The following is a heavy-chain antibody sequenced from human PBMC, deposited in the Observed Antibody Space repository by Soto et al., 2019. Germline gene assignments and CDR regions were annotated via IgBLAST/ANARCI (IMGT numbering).Heavy chain of an antibody. CDR3: AKDNLNRLLWFGESIFDY. D-gene: IGHD3-10*01. J-gene: IGHJ4*02. Sequence: GGSLRLSCAASGFTFDDYAMHWVRQAPGKGLEWVSGISWNSGSIGYADSVKGRFTISRDNAKNSLYLQMNSLRAEDTALYYCAKDNLNRLLWFGESIFDYWGQGTLVTVSS. CDR1: GFTFDDYA. V-gene: IGHV3-9*01. CDR2: ISWNSGSI.